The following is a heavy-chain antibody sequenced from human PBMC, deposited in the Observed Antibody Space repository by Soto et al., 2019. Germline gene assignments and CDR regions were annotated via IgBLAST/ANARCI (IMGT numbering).Heavy chain of an antibody. CDR3: ARRGWELSRRYYGMDV. CDR1: GGTFSSYA. D-gene: IGHD1-26*01. V-gene: IGHV1-69*06. J-gene: IGHJ6*02. Sequence: SVKVACKASGGTFSSYAISWVRQAPGQGLVWMGGIIPIFGTANYAQKFQGRVTITADKSTSTAYMELSSLRSEDTAVYYCARRGWELSRRYYGMDVWGQGSTVTV. CDR2: IIPIFGTA.